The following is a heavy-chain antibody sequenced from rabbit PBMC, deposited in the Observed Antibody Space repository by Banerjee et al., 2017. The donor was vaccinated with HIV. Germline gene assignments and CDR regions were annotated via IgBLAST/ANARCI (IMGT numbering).Heavy chain of an antibody. Sequence: QSLEESGGDLVKPGASLTLTCIASGVSFSGDSYMCWVRQAPGKGLEWIVCIDTGSSGFTYFANWASGRFTISRTSSTTVTLRMTSLTAADRATYFCARDLVGVIGWNFYLWGPGTLVTVS. J-gene: IGHJ4*01. V-gene: IGHV1S40*01. CDR3: ARDLVGVIGWNFYL. D-gene: IGHD2-1*01. CDR2: IDTGSSGFT. CDR1: GVSFSGDSY.